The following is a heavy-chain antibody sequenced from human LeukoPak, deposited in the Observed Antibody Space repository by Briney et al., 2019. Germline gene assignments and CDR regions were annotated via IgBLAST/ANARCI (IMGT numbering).Heavy chain of an antibody. CDR3: AKTIAVAGRVCDH. V-gene: IGHV3-30*02. Sequence: GGSLRLSCAASGFTFSSYGMHWVRQAPGKGLEWVAFIRYDGSNKYYADSVKGRFTISRDNSKNTLYLQMNSLRAEDTAVYYCAKTIAVAGRVCDHWGQGTLVTVSS. CDR2: IRYDGSNK. J-gene: IGHJ4*02. D-gene: IGHD6-19*01. CDR1: GFTFSSYG.